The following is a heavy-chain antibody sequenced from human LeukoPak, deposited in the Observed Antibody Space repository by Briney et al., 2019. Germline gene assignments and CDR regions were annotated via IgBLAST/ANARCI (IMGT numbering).Heavy chain of an antibody. J-gene: IGHJ4*02. CDR3: VKGGDYGGNSGYFDY. CDR1: GFTFSSYA. Sequence: PGGSLRLSCSASGFTFSSYAMHWVRQAPGKGREYVSAISSNGGSTYYADSVKGRFTISRDNSKNTLYLQMSSLRAEDTAVYYCVKGGDYGGNSGYFDYWGQGTLVTVSS. D-gene: IGHD4-23*01. CDR2: ISSNGGST. V-gene: IGHV3-64D*06.